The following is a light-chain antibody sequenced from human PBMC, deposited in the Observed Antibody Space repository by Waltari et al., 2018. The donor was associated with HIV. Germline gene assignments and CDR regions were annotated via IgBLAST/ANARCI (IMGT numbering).Light chain of an antibody. CDR2: EVR. CDR3: SSYTNINTWV. CDR1: RSDVGGYNY. J-gene: IGLJ3*02. V-gene: IGLV2-14*01. Sequence: QSALTQPASVSGSPGQSITISCTGTRSDVGGYNYVSWYQQHPGKAPKLLIYEVRHRPSGVSNRFSGFKSANTASLTISGLQAEDEAYYYCSSYTNINTWVFGGGTNLAVL.